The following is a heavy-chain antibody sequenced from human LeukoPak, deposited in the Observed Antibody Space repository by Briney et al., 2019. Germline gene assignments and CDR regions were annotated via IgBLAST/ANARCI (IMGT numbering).Heavy chain of an antibody. J-gene: IGHJ6*04. CDR3: ARDQQLWADHYYYGMDV. CDR2: ISYDGSNK. CDR1: GFTFSSYA. Sequence: GRSLRLSCAASGFTFSSYAMHWVRQAPGKGLEWVAVISYDGSNKYYADSVKGRFTISRDNSKNTLYLQMNSLRAEDTAVYYCARDQQLWADHYYYGMDVWGKGTTVTVSS. D-gene: IGHD5-18*01. V-gene: IGHV3-30*04.